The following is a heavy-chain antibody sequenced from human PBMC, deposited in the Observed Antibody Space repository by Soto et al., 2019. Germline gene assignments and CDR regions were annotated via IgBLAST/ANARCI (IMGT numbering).Heavy chain of an antibody. CDR1: GYSISSGYY. CDR3: GRSGDVYGSYIDS. CDR2: INHSGNT. D-gene: IGHD4-17*01. Sequence: ASETLSLTCGVSGYSISSGYYWCWSRQPPGKGLEWIGSINHSGNTYYNPSLRSRVTFSVDTSKNRLSLKLSSVTAADTAVYYCGRSGDVYGSYIDSWGQGTLVTVS. V-gene: IGHV4-38-2*01. J-gene: IGHJ5*01.